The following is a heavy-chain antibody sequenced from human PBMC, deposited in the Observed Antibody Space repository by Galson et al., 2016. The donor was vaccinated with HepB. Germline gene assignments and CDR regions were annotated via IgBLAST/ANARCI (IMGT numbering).Heavy chain of an antibody. Sequence: SETLSLTCTVSGVSISSYYWSWFRQPPEKGLEWIGSAFYSGITNYNPSLKSRVTISIDTSKNQFSLKLSSVTAADTAVYYCARGEGYNLYWGQGTLVTVSS. V-gene: IGHV4-59*08. CDR3: ARGEGYNLY. J-gene: IGHJ4*02. D-gene: IGHD5-24*01. CDR1: GVSISSYY. CDR2: AFYSGIT.